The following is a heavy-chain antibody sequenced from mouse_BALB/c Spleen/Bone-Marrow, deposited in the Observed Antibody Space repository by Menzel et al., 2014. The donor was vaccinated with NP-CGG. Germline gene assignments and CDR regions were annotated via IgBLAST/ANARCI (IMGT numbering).Heavy chain of an antibody. CDR1: GYTFXSYW. D-gene: IGHD2-1*01. CDR3: TRSYDSYLYALDY. J-gene: IGHJ4*01. V-gene: IGHV1-69*02. Sequence: VQLQQSGAELVRPGASVKLSCKASGYTFXSYWINWVKQRPGQGLEWIGNIYPSDSYTNYNQKFRDKATLTVDISSSTAYMQLSSPTSEDSAVYYCTRSYDSYLYALDYWGQGTSVTVSS. CDR2: IYPSDSYT.